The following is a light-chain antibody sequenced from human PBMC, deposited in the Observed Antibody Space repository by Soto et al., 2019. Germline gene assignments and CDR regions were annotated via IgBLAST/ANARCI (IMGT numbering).Light chain of an antibody. J-gene: IGLJ3*02. V-gene: IGLV1-51*01. CDR1: SSNIGNRY. CDR3: ATWDGSLTAGV. CDR2: DND. Sequence: QSVLTQPPSVSAAPGQKVTISCSGSSSNIGNRYVSWYQQLPGTAPKLLIYDNDKRPSGIPDRFSASKSGTSATLGITGLQTGDEADYYCATWDGSLTAGVFGGGTKLTVL.